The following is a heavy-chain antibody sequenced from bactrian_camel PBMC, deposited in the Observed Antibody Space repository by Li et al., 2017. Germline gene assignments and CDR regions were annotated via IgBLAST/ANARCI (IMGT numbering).Heavy chain of an antibody. D-gene: IGHD1*01. CDR3: AADLLSMRPPEASEYQY. V-gene: IGHV3S1*01. CDR1: GDTDSSAC. J-gene: IGHJ4*01. CDR2: IYTGTDRT. Sequence: HVQLVESGGDSVQAGGSLRLSCAVSGDTDSSACMAWFRQAPGKEREGVASIYTGTDRTYYADSVKGRFAIWQDNAKATVYLEINYLRPEDTAMYYCAADLLSMRPPEASEYQYWGQGTQVTVS.